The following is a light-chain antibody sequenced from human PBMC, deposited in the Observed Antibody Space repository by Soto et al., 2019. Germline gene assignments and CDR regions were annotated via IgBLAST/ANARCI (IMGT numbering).Light chain of an antibody. J-gene: IGKJ4*01. CDR3: QQYNNWPFT. CDR2: GAS. Sequence: EIVMTQSPATLSVSPGERATLSCGASQSVSRNSAWYQQKPGQAPRLLIYGASTRATGIPARFSGSGSGTEFTLTISSLQSEDFAVYYCQQYNNWPFTFGGGTKVEIK. CDR1: QSVSRN. V-gene: IGKV3D-15*01.